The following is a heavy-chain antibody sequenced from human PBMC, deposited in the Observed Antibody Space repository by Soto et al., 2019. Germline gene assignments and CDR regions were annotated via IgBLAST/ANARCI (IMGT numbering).Heavy chain of an antibody. CDR1: GGPFPNGGYY. CDR2: SHYSGDT. Sequence: SETLSLTCTVTGGPFPNGGYYWSWIRQEPGKGLEWIGYSHYSGDTSYNPSLRSRVTISTDTSKTQFSLRLRSVTSADTAVYYCARGDSQVSSVFDYWGQGMLVTVSS. CDR3: ARGDSQVSSVFDY. V-gene: IGHV4-31*03. D-gene: IGHD3-16*01. J-gene: IGHJ4*02.